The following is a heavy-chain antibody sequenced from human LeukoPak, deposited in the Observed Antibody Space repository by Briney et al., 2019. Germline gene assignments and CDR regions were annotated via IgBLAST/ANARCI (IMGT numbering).Heavy chain of an antibody. J-gene: IGHJ5*02. CDR1: GGSFSGYY. CDR3: ASAHPNVDRWFDP. V-gene: IGHV4-34*01. CDR2: INHSGST. D-gene: IGHD5-12*01. Sequence: PSETLSLTCAVYGGSFSGYYWSWIRQPPGKGLEWIGEINHSGSTNYNPSLKSRVTMSVDTSKNQFSLTLNSVTAADTAVYYCASAHPNVDRWFDPWGPGTLVTVSS.